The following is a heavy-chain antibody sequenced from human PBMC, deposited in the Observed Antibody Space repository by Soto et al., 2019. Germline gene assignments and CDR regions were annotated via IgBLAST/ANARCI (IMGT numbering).Heavy chain of an antibody. CDR1: GGSFRSSSYY. CDR3: ARPLHYSYDSRGPSPLMD. CDR2: IFYSGSA. J-gene: IGHJ4*02. Sequence: QLQLQESGPGLVKPSETLSLNCAVSGGSFRSSSYYWGWIRQPPGKGLEWVGNIFYSGSAYYNPSLKIRVTISADTSRNQFCLGLSSETAADTAVYYCARPLHYSYDSRGPSPLMDWGPGSLVTVSS. D-gene: IGHD3-22*01. V-gene: IGHV4-39*01.